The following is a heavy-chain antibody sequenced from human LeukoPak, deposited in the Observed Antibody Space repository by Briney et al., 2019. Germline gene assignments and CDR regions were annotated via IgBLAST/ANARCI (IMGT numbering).Heavy chain of an antibody. V-gene: IGHV1-2*02. Sequence: ASVKVSCKASGYTFTGYYMHWVRQAPGQGLEWMGWIHPNSGGTNYAQKFQGRVTMTRDTSISTAYMELSRLRSDDTAVYYCARDGYCSSTSCSYYYYYYMDVWGKGTTVTISS. CDR1: GYTFTGYY. J-gene: IGHJ6*03. CDR2: IHPNSGGT. CDR3: ARDGYCSSTSCSYYYYYYMDV. D-gene: IGHD2-2*03.